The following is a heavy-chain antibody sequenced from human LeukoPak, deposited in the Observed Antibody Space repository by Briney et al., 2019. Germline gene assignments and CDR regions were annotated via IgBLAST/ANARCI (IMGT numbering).Heavy chain of an antibody. J-gene: IGHJ2*01. Sequence: ASVKVSCKASGYTFTDYYMHWVRQAPGQGLEWMGWINSNSGGTNYAQKFQGRVSMTRDTSISTAYMELSLRSDDTAVYYCARGPRVFGVVLSSHWFFDVWGRGTLVTVSS. V-gene: IGHV1-2*02. D-gene: IGHD3-3*01. CDR2: INSNSGGT. CDR1: GYTFTDYY. CDR3: ARGPRVFGVVLSSHWFFDV.